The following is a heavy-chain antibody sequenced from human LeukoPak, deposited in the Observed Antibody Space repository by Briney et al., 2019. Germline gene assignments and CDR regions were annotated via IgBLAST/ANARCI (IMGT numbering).Heavy chain of an antibody. Sequence: PSETLSLTCTVSGGSISSSGYYWSWIRQPPGKGLEWIGEINHSGSTNYNPSLKSRVTISVDTSKNQFSLKLSSVTAADTAVYYCAGGDWFPFDYWGQGTLVTVSS. V-gene: IGHV4-39*07. D-gene: IGHD3-9*01. CDR1: GGSISSSGYY. CDR2: INHSGST. CDR3: AGGDWFPFDY. J-gene: IGHJ4*02.